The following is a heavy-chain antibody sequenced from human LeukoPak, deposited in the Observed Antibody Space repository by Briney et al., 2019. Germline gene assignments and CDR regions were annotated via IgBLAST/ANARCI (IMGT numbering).Heavy chain of an antibody. V-gene: IGHV4-39*01. J-gene: IGHJ2*01. D-gene: IGHD4-17*01. CDR3: ARHEGGYGDYPYWYFDL. Sequence: SETLSLTCAVYGGSFSGYYWGWIRQPPGKGLEWIGSIYYSGSTYYNPSLKSRVTISVDTSKNQFSLKLSSVTAADTAVYYCARHEGGYGDYPYWYFDLWGRGTLVTVSS. CDR1: GGSFSGYY. CDR2: IYYSGST.